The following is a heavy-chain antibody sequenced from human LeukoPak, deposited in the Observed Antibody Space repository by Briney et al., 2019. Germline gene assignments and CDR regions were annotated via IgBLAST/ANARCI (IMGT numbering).Heavy chain of an antibody. Sequence: SETLSLTCTVSGGSISSYYWSWIRQPPGKGLEWIGYIYYSGSTNYNPSLKSRVTISVDTSKNQFSLKLSSVTAADTAVYYCAREPREAGTYYYDSSGYSTWGQGTLVTVSS. J-gene: IGHJ5*02. V-gene: IGHV4-59*12. CDR2: IYYSGST. D-gene: IGHD3-22*01. CDR3: AREPREAGTYYYDSSGYST. CDR1: GGSISSYY.